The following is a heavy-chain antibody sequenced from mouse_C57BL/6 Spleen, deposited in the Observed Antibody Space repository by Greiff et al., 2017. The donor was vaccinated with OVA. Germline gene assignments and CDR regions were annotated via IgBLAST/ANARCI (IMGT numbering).Heavy chain of an antibody. CDR2: IHPNSGST. CDR3: ARLRYEYDDYFDY. Sequence: QVQLQQPGAELVKPGASVKLSCKASGYTFTSYWMHWVKQRPGQGLEWIGMIHPNSGSTNYNEKFKSKATLTVDKSSSTAYMQLSSLTSEDSAVYYCARLRYEYDDYFDYWGQGTTLTVSS. V-gene: IGHV1-64*01. J-gene: IGHJ2*01. D-gene: IGHD2-4*01. CDR1: GYTFTSYW.